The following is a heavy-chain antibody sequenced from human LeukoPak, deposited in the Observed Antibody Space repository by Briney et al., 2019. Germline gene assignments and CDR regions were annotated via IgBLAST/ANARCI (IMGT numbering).Heavy chain of an antibody. D-gene: IGHD3-10*01. V-gene: IGHV3-64D*09. Sequence: PGGSLRLSCSASGFTFSSYAMHWVRQAPGKGLEYVSAISSNGGSTYYADSVKGRFTISRDNSKNTLYLQMRAEDTAVYYCVKGRIPMVRGVFDYWGQGTLVTVSS. CDR1: GFTFSSYA. J-gene: IGHJ4*02. CDR2: ISSNGGST. CDR3: VKGRIPMVRGVFDY.